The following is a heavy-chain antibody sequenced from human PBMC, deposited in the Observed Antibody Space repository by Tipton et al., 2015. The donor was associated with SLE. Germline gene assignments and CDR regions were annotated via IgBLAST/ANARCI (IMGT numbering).Heavy chain of an antibody. CDR3: ARGVQQLGRFDY. CDR2: ISTSGST. J-gene: IGHJ4*02. V-gene: IGHV4-4*08. D-gene: IGHD6-13*01. Sequence: TLSLTCTVAGDSISGFYWNWIRQPPGRGLEWIGYISTSGSTFYNPSLKSRVTISIDTSKKQFSLNLSPVTAADTAVYFCARGVQQLGRFDYWGQGTLVTVSP. CDR1: GDSISGFY.